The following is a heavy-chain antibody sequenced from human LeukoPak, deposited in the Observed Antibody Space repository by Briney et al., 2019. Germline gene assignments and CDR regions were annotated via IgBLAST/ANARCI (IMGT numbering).Heavy chain of an antibody. Sequence: GSLRLSCAASGFTSSSYAMSWVRQAPGKGLEWVSAISGSGGSTYYADSVKGRFTISRDNSKNTLYLQVNSLRAEDTAVYYCARRGDGGRSFDYWGQGTLVTVSS. CDR2: ISGSGGST. V-gene: IGHV3-23*01. J-gene: IGHJ4*02. CDR3: ARRGDGGRSFDY. CDR1: GFTSSSYA. D-gene: IGHD4-23*01.